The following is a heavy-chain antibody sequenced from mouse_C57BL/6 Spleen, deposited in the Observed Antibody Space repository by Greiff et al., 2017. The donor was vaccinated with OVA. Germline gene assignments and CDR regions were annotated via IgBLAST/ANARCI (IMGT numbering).Heavy chain of an antibody. CDR1: GYTFTDYY. J-gene: IGHJ4*01. CDR3: ARNPYYGSSYDYAMDY. V-gene: IGHV1-26*01. Sequence: VQLQQSGPELVKPGASVKISCKASGYTFTDYYMNWVKQSHGKSLEWIGDINPNNGGTSYNQKFKGKATLTVDKSSSTAYMELRSLTSEDTAVYYCARNPYYGSSYDYAMDYWGQGTSVTVSS. CDR2: INPNNGGT. D-gene: IGHD1-1*01.